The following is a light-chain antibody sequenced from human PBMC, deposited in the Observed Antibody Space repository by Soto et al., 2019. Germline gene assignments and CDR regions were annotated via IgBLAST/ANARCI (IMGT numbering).Light chain of an antibody. CDR2: GND. V-gene: IGLV1-40*01. CDR1: RSNIGAGYD. CDR3: SSFAGTNSFV. Sequence: QSVLTQPPSVSGAPGQRVTISCTGSRSNIGAGYDVVWYQQLPGAAPKLVIYGNDNRPSGVPDRIFASKSDTTASLTVSGLQAEDEADYYCSSFAGTNSFVFGTGTKVTVL. J-gene: IGLJ1*01.